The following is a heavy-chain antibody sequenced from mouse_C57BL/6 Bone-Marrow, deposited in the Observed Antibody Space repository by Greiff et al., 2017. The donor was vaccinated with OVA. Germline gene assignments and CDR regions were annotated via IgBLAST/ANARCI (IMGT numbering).Heavy chain of an antibody. CDR3: ARVYYSKVYYFDY. V-gene: IGHV1-50*01. Sequence: QVQLKQPGAELVKPGASVKLSCKASGYTFTSYWMQWVKQRPGQGLEWIGEIDPSDSYTNYNQKFKGKATLTVDTSSSTAYMQLSSLTSEDSAVYYCARVYYSKVYYFDYWGQGTTLTVSS. J-gene: IGHJ2*01. CDR2: IDPSDSYT. D-gene: IGHD2-5*01. CDR1: GYTFTSYW.